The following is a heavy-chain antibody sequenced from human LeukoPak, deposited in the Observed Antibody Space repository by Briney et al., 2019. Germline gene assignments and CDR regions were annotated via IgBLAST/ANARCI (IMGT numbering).Heavy chain of an antibody. CDR1: GFTFSTYW. CDR3: VTDRDNSDWQKRFDS. D-gene: IGHD2-21*02. CDR2: INQDASEI. J-gene: IGHJ4*02. V-gene: IGHV3-7*01. Sequence: GGSLRLSCVASGFTFSTYWMNWYRQAPGKGLEWVGNINQDASEINYVDSVRGRFTISRDNAKNSLHLQMNSLRAEDTAVYYCVTDRDNSDWQKRFDSWGQGTLVTVSS.